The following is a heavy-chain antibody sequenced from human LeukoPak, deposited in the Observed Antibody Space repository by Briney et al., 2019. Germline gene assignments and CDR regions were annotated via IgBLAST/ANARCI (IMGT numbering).Heavy chain of an antibody. CDR3: ARHDVVVAATSFDY. Sequence: PSGTLSLTCTVSGGSISSSSYYWGWIRQPPGKGLEWIGSIYYSGSTYYNPSLKSRVTISVDTSKNQFSLKLSSVTAADTAVYYCARHDVVVAATSFDYWGQGTLVTVSS. V-gene: IGHV4-39*01. D-gene: IGHD2-15*01. CDR1: GGSISSSSYY. J-gene: IGHJ4*02. CDR2: IYYSGST.